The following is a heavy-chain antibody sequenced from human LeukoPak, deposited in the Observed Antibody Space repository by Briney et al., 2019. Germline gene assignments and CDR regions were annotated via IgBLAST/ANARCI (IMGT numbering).Heavy chain of an antibody. V-gene: IGHV3-15*01. CDR2: IKSKTDGGTT. Sequence: PGGSLRLSCAASGFTFSNAWMSWVRQAPGKGLEWVGRIKSKTDGGTTDYAAPVKGRFTISRDDSKNTLYLQMNSLKTEDTAVYYCTTGQDGYRSSTSCSTWAFDIWGQGTMVTVSS. CDR3: TTGQDGYRSSTSCSTWAFDI. J-gene: IGHJ3*02. D-gene: IGHD2-2*01. CDR1: GFTFSNAW.